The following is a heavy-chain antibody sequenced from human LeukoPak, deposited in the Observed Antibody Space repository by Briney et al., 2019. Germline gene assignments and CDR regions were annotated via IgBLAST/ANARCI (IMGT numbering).Heavy chain of an antibody. J-gene: IGHJ4*02. D-gene: IGHD4-17*01. V-gene: IGHV4-34*01. CDR1: GGSFSGYY. Sequence: SETLSLTCAVYGGSFSGYYWSWIRQPPGKGLEWIGEINHSGSTNYNPSLKSRVTISVDTSKNQFSLKLSSVTAADTAVYYCARGRAYGDYEIRWGQGTLVTVSS. CDR2: INHSGST. CDR3: ARGRAYGDYEIR.